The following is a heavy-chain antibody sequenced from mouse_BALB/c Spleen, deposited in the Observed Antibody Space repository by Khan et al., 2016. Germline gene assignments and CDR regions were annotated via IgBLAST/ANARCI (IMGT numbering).Heavy chain of an antibody. CDR3: ARSSYDYDAMDY. V-gene: IGHV14-3*02. Sequence: VRLQQSGAELVKPGASVKLSCTASGFKIKDTYMHWVKQRPEQGLEWIGRIDPANGNTKYDPKFQGKATITADTSSNTAYLQLSSLTSEDTAVHYCARSSYDYDAMDYWGQGTSVTVSS. J-gene: IGHJ4*01. CDR2: IDPANGNT. CDR1: GFKIKDTY. D-gene: IGHD6-1*01.